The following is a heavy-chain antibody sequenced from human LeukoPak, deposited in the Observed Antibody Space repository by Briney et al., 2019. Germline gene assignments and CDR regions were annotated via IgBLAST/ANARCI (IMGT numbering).Heavy chain of an antibody. Sequence: GGSLRLSCAAYGFTFSSCGFNWVRQAPGKGLEWVSSIGPTGTDRYYADSVRGRFTISRDNAKNSMYLQMDSLRDEDTAVYYCATETIGRHYDYWGQGTLLTVSS. J-gene: IGHJ4*02. CDR1: GFTFSSCG. V-gene: IGHV3-21*01. CDR3: ATETIGRHYDY. CDR2: IGPTGTDR. D-gene: IGHD1-14*01.